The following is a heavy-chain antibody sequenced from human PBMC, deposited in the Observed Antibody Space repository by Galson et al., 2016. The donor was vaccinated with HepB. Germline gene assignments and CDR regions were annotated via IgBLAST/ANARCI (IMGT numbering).Heavy chain of an antibody. J-gene: IGHJ4*02. V-gene: IGHV4-30-2*01. CDR1: GGSINSGGYS. Sequence: TLSLTCAVSGGSINSGGYSWSWVRQPPGKGLEWIGYIYYSGSTYYNPSLKSRVTISVDGSRDQFSLKLSSVTAADTAVYYCARYRIAARPGKTFDYWGPGGLVTVSS. D-gene: IGHD6-6*01. CDR2: IYYSGST. CDR3: ARYRIAARPGKTFDY.